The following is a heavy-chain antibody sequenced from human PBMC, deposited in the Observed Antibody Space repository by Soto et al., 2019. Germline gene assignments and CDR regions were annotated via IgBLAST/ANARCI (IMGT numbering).Heavy chain of an antibody. CDR2: ISAYNGNT. V-gene: IGHV1-18*01. D-gene: IGHD6-19*01. CDR1: GYTFTSYG. Sequence: QVQLVQSGAEVKKPGASVKVSCKASGYTFTSYGISWVRQAPGQGLEWMGWISAYNGNTNYAQKLQGRVTMTTDTSTSTAYMELRSLRSDDTAVYYYARDRVEYSSGWYVELDYYYYGMDVWGQGTTVTVSS. J-gene: IGHJ6*02. CDR3: ARDRVEYSSGWYVELDYYYYGMDV.